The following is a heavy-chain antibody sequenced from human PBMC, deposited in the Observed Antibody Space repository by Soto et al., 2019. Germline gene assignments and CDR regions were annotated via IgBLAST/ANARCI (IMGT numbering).Heavy chain of an antibody. D-gene: IGHD4-17*01. CDR1: GGSISSGGYY. CDR3: ARDRLPYGDSDEGGY. J-gene: IGHJ4*02. V-gene: IGHV4-31*03. Sequence: SETLSLTCTVSGGSISSGGYYWSWVRQHPGKGLEWIGYIYYSGSTYYNPSLKSRVTISVDTSKNQFSLKLSSVTAADTAVYYCARDRLPYGDSDEGGYWGQGTLVTVSS. CDR2: IYYSGST.